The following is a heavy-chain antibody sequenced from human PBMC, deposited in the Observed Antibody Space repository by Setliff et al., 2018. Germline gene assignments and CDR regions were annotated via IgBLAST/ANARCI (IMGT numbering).Heavy chain of an antibody. Sequence: PSETLSLTCTFYGGPFSDYYWGWVRQTPGKGLEWIAEINPSGTTNYIPSLKSRLTISVDTSKRQFSLKLISVTAADTAVYYCRFWSYVYKNDYWAQGTLVT. CDR2: INPSGTT. D-gene: IGHD3-16*01. J-gene: IGHJ4*02. CDR3: RFWSYVYKNDY. V-gene: IGHV4-34*01. CDR1: GGPFSDYY.